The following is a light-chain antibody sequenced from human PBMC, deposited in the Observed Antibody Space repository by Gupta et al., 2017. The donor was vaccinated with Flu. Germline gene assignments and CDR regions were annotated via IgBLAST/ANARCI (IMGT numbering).Light chain of an antibody. J-gene: IGKJ4*01. CDR1: QSISSW. CDR2: KAS. V-gene: IGKV1-5*03. CDR3: QQYNSYPFT. Sequence: DIQITQSPSTLSPSVGDRVTITCRDSQSISSWLAWYQQKPGKAPKLQIYKASSLESGAPSRFSGSGSGSEFTLTSSSLQPDAFATYYCQQYNSYPFTFGGGTKVEIK.